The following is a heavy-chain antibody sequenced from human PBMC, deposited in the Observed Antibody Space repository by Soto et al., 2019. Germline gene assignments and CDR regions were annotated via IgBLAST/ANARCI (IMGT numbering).Heavy chain of an antibody. CDR3: ATGALTFGRVLTA. V-gene: IGHV1-69*02. CDR1: GATFSSST. CDR2: IIPMFGIT. J-gene: IGHJ4*02. D-gene: IGHD3-16*01. Sequence: QVQLVQSGADVKKPGSSVKVSCKASGATFSSSTFTWVRQAPGQGLEWMGRIIPMFGITNSAQKFQGRLGVPADESTNTVFMAMSSLRSDDTAIYYCATGALTFGRVLTAWGQGTLVTVSS.